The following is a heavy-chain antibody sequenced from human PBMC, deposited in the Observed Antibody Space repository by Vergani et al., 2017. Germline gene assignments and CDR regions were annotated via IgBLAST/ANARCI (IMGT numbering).Heavy chain of an antibody. CDR2: INHSGST. J-gene: IGHJ2*01. D-gene: IGHD2-15*01. CDR1: GGSFSGYY. Sequence: QVQLQQWGAGLLKPSETLSLTCAVYGGSFSGYYWSWIRQPPGKGLEWIGEINHSGSTNYNPSLKSRVTISVDTSKNQFSLKLSSVTAADTAVYYCARVGVVVAATPGFWYFDLWGRGTLVTVSS. V-gene: IGHV4-34*01. CDR3: ARVGVVVAATPGFWYFDL.